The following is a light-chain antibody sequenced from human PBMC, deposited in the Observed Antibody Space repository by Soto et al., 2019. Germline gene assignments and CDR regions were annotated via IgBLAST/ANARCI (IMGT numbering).Light chain of an antibody. CDR3: AAWDDTLNRYV. J-gene: IGLJ1*01. V-gene: IGLV1-44*01. Sequence: QSLLPQPPSAPDTPGQTVSIACSGINSTIAINTVNWYQHLPGPAPKLLIYYNNQRPSGVPDRFSGSKSGTSASLAISGPQSEDESDYYCAAWDDTLNRYVFGNGTKVTSL. CDR1: NSTIAINT. CDR2: YNN.